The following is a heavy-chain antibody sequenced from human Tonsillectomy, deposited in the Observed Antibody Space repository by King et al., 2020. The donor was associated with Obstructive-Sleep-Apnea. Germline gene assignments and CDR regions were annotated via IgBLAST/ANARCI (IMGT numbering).Heavy chain of an antibody. V-gene: IGHV4-39*07. CDR2: IYYSGST. CDR3: ARLYYDFWSGYFDY. D-gene: IGHD3-3*01. CDR1: GGSISSSSYY. J-gene: IGHJ4*02. Sequence: PLQESGPGLVKPSETLSLTCTVSGGSISSSSYYWGWIRQPPGKGLEWIGSIYYSGSTHYNPSLKSRVTISVDTSKNQFSLKLSSVTAADTAVYYCARLYYDFWSGYFDYWGQGTLVTVSS.